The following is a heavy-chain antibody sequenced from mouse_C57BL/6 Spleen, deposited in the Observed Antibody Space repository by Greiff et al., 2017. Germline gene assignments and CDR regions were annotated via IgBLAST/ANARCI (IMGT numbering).Heavy chain of an antibody. CDR3: ARGGFRRSYAMDY. CDR1: GYTFTSYW. CDR2: IDPNSGGT. D-gene: IGHD1-1*01. V-gene: IGHV1-72*01. J-gene: IGHJ4*01. Sequence: QVQLQQPGAELVKPGASVKLSCKASGYTFTSYWMPWVKQRPGRGLEWIGRIDPNSGGTKYNEKFKSKATLTVDKPSSPAYKQLRSLTSEDSAFYYCARGGFRRSYAMDYWGQGTSVTVSS.